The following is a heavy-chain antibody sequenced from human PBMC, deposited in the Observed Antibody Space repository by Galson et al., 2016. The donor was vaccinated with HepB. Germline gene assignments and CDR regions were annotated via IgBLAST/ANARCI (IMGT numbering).Heavy chain of an antibody. J-gene: IGHJ5*02. V-gene: IGHV4-59*08. Sequence: TLSLTCTVSGGSLNNYYWSWIRQPPGQGPEWIGYISHSGSTNYNHSLKSRVTISADTSKSHFSLQLSSVTAADTAVYYCARRGVWSWFDPWGQGTLVTVSS. CDR3: ARRGVWSWFDP. D-gene: IGHD1-1*01. CDR1: GGSLNNYY. CDR2: ISHSGST.